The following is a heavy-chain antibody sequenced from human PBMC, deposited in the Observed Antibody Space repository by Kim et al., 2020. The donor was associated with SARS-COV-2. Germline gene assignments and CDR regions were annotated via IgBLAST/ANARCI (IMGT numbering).Heavy chain of an antibody. CDR2: IKQDGIEK. CDR3: VSCPDLWTGPSF. J-gene: IGHJ4*02. D-gene: IGHD3-3*01. Sequence: GGTLRLSCAASGFIFSSYWMSWVRQAPGKGLEWVVNIKQDGIEKYYVDSVKGRFTNSRDNAQRSLYMQMNSLRVEDTAVYYCVSCPDLWTGPSFWGQGTLVTVSS. CDR1: GFIFSSYW. V-gene: IGHV3-7*01.